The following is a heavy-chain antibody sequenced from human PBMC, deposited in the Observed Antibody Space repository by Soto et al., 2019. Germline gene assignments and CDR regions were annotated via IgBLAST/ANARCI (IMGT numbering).Heavy chain of an antibody. CDR3: ARGSGTVTKPPYYYGVDV. CDR1: GGSISSGDYS. D-gene: IGHD4-4*01. J-gene: IGHJ6*02. V-gene: IGHV4-30-2*01. Sequence: QLQLQESGSGLVKTSQTLSLTCAVSGGSISSGDYSWSWIRQPPGKGLEWIGYIYHSGSTYYNPSLKSRVTISVDRSKNQFSLKLTSVTAADTAVYYCARGSGTVTKPPYYYGVDVWGQGTTVTVSS. CDR2: IYHSGST.